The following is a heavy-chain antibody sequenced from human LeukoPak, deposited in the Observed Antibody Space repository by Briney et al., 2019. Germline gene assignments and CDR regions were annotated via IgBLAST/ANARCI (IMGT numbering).Heavy chain of an antibody. CDR1: GFTFSTYN. V-gene: IGHV3-21*01. J-gene: IGHJ5*02. CDR3: AKDGWRRITMMVVFPPPPHWFDP. D-gene: IGHD3-22*01. CDR2: ISSSSSYI. Sequence: PGGSLRLSCAVSGFTFSTYNMSWVRQAPGKGLEWVSSISSSSSYIYYADSVKGRFTISRDNAKNSLYLQMNSLSPEDTAVYYCAKDGWRRITMMVVFPPPPHWFDPGGRGPLATVPS.